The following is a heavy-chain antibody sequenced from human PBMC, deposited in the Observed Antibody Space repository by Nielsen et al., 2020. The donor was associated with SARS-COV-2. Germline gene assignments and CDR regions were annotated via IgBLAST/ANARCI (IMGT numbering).Heavy chain of an antibody. CDR1: GGFISSYY. J-gene: IGHJ4*02. V-gene: IGHV4-59*08. CDR3: ASHKPPYGDHFDS. D-gene: IGHD4-17*01. CDR2: IYYSGST. Sequence: SETLSPTCTVSGGFISSYYCSWIRQPPGKGLEWIGYIYYSGSTNYNPSLKSRVTIPVDTSKNQFSLKLSSVTAADTAVYYCASHKPPYGDHFDSWGQGTLVTVSS.